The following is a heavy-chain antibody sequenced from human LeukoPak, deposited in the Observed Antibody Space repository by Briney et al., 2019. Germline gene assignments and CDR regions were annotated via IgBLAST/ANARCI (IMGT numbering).Heavy chain of an antibody. CDR1: GFTFSNAW. J-gene: IGHJ5*02. CDR2: IKSKTDGGTT. CDR3: ATESPSYYYDGSGYYFS. Sequence: GGSLRLSCAASGFTFSNAWMSWVRQAPGKGLEWVGRIKSKTDGGTTDYAAPVKGRFTISRDDSKNTRYLQMNSLKTEDTAVYYCATESPSYYYDGSGYYFSWGQGTLVTVSS. V-gene: IGHV3-15*01. D-gene: IGHD3-22*01.